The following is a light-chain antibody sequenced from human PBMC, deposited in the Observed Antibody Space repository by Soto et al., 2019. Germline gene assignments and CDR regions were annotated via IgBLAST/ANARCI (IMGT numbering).Light chain of an antibody. CDR1: QSVSSSF. V-gene: IGKV3-20*01. CDR3: KQYGSSPWT. Sequence: EIVLTQSPGTLSLSPGERATLSCRASQSVSSSFLAWYQQKPDQAPRLLIYGASSRATGIPDRFSGSGSGTDFTLTISRLEPEDFAVYYCKQYGSSPWTFGEGTKVVIK. CDR2: GAS. J-gene: IGKJ1*01.